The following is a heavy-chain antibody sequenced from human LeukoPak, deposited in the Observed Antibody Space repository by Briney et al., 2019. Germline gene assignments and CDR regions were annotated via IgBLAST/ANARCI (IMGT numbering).Heavy chain of an antibody. CDR3: ARYYDFWSGYSYYYYGMDV. CDR1: GGSISSYY. D-gene: IGHD3-3*01. V-gene: IGHV4-59*01. CDR2: IYYSGST. J-gene: IGHJ6*02. Sequence: SETLSLTCTVSGGSISSYYWSWIRQPPGKGLEWIGYIYYSGSTNYNPSLKSRVTISVDTSKNQFSLKLSSVTAADTAVYYCARYYDFWSGYSYYYYGMDVWGQGTTVTVSS.